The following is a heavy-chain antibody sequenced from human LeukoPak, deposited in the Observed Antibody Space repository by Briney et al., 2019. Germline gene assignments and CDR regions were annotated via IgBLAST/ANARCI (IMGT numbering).Heavy chain of an antibody. CDR2: IIPILGIA. D-gene: IGHD5-24*01. J-gene: IGHJ4*02. CDR3: ARDSVEMATITLDY. Sequence: GASVKVSCKASGGTFSRYAISWVRQAPGQGLEWMGRIIPILGIANYAQKFQGRVTITADKSTSTAYMELSSLRSEDTAVYYCARDSVEMATITLDYWGQGTLVTVSS. V-gene: IGHV1-69*04. CDR1: GGTFSRYA.